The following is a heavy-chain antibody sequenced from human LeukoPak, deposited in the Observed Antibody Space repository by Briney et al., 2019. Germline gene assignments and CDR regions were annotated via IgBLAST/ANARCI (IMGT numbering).Heavy chain of an antibody. CDR1: GGSISSYY. CDR2: IYYSGST. Sequence: PSETLSLTCTVSGGSISSYYWSWIRQPPGEGLEWIGYIYYSGSTNYNPSLKSRVTMSVDTSKNQFSLNLSSVTAADTAVYYCAXXGSSSSLNHFDYWGQGTLVTVSS. J-gene: IGHJ4*02. CDR3: AXXGSSSSLNHFDY. D-gene: IGHD6-13*01. V-gene: IGHV4-59*01.